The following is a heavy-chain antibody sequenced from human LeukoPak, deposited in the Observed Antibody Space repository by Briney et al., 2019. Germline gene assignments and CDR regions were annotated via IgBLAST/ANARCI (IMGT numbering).Heavy chain of an antibody. V-gene: IGHV3-21*01. Sequence: GRSLRLSCAASGFTFSSYSMNWVRQAPGKGLEWVSSISSSSSYIYYADSVKGRFTISRDNAKNSLYLQMNSLRAEDTAVYYCARDTHMGGAFVDYWGQGTLVTVSS. CDR3: ARDTHMGGAFVDY. D-gene: IGHD3-16*01. CDR2: ISSSSSYI. CDR1: GFTFSSYS. J-gene: IGHJ4*02.